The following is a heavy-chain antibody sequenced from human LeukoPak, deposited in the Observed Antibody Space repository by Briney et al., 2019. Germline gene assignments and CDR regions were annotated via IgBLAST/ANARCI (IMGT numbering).Heavy chain of an antibody. V-gene: IGHV1-69*13. J-gene: IGHJ4*02. CDR3: ARDMNWGFFDY. CDR1: VGTLISYA. CDR2: IIPIFGTA. Sequence: SAVKVSCKASVGTLISYAISWLGPAAGQGLAWMGGIIPIFGTANYAQKFQGRVTITADESTSTAYMELSSLRSEDTAVYYCARDMNWGFFDYWSQGTLVTVSS. D-gene: IGHD7-27*01.